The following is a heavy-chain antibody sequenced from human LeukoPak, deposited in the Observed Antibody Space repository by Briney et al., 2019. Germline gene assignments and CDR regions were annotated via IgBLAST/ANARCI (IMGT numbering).Heavy chain of an antibody. Sequence: SETLSLTCTVSGGPISSYYWSWIRQPPGKGLEWIGYIYYSGSTNYNPSLKSRVTISVDTSKNQFSLKLSSVTAADTAVYYCARESRDGYKFDYWGQGTLVTVSS. CDR1: GGPISSYY. J-gene: IGHJ4*02. V-gene: IGHV4-59*01. D-gene: IGHD5-24*01. CDR2: IYYSGST. CDR3: ARESRDGYKFDY.